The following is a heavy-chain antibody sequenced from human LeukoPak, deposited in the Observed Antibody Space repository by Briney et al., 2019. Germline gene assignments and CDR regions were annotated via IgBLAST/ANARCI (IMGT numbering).Heavy chain of an antibody. CDR3: ARGSNLMSRRTFIAVAGTPGDYYYYYGMDV. Sequence: PSETLSLTCTVSGGSISSGGYYWSWIRQHPGKSLEWIGYIYYSGSTYYNPSLKSRVTISVDTSKNQFSLKLSSVTAADTAVYYCARGSNLMSRRTFIAVAGTPGDYYYYYGMDVWGQGTTVTVSS. D-gene: IGHD6-19*01. CDR2: IYYSGST. CDR1: GGSISSGGYY. J-gene: IGHJ6*02. V-gene: IGHV4-31*03.